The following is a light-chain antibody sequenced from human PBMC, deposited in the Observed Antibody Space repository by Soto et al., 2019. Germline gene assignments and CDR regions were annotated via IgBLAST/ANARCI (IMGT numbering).Light chain of an antibody. CDR2: DDT. CDR3: QSYDNSLSGSL. CDR1: NSNIGAGYD. Sequence: QSVPTQPPSVSGAPGQRVTISCTGSNSNIGAGYDVHWYQHLPGAAPKLLIYDDTHRPSGVPDRFSGSKSGTSASLAITGLQAADEADYYCQSYDNSLSGSLFGGGTKLTVL. J-gene: IGLJ3*02. V-gene: IGLV1-40*01.